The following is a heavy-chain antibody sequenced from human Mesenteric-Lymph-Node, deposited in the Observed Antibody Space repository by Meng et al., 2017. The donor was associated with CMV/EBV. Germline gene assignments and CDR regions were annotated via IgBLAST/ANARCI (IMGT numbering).Heavy chain of an antibody. CDR1: GYSFITYG. J-gene: IGHJ6*02. D-gene: IGHD5-12*01. CDR3: ARSGNRGFRGYDPLGGHYYHYGMDV. CDR2: ISVYNGNT. Sequence: ASVKVSCKASGYSFITYGICWVRQAPGQGLEWMGWISVYNGNTNYAQKFQGRVTMTTDTSTSTAYMEVRSLRSDDTAVYYCARSGNRGFRGYDPLGGHYYHYGMDVWGQGTTVTVSS. V-gene: IGHV1-18*01.